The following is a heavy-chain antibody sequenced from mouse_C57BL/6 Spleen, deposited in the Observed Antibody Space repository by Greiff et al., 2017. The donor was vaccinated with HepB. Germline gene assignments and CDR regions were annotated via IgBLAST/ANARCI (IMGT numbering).Heavy chain of an antibody. V-gene: IGHV5-16*01. CDR3: ARDSSYYYAMDY. CDR2: INYDGSST. Sequence: EVKLMESEGGLVQPGSSMKLSCTASGFTFSDYYMAWVRQVPEKGLEWVANINYDGSSTYYLDSLKSRFIISRDNAKNILYLQMSSLKSEDTATYYCARDSSYYYAMDYWGQGTSVTVSS. J-gene: IGHJ4*01. CDR1: GFTFSDYY.